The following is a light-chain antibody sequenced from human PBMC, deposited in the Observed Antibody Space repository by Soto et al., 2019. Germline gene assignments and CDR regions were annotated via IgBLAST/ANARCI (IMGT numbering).Light chain of an antibody. CDR3: SSYSSSYTWV. Sequence: QSALTQPASMSGSPGQSITISCTGTSSDVGSQNFVSWHQQRPGKAPKFIIYGVTNRPSGVSNRFSGSKSGNTASLTISGLQADDEADYYCSSYSSSYTWVFGGGTKVTVL. J-gene: IGLJ3*02. CDR1: SSDVGSQNF. CDR2: GVT. V-gene: IGLV2-14*01.